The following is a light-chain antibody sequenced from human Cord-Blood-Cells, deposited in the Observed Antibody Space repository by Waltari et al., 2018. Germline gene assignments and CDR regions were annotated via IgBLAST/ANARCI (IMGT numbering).Light chain of an antibody. V-gene: IGKV1-5*03. CDR2: KAS. J-gene: IGKJ2*01. Sequence: DIQMTQSPSTLSASIGDRVTITCRASQSTSSWLAWYQQKPGKAPKLLIYKASSLESGVTSRFSGSGSGTEFSLTISSLQPDDFATYYCQQYNSYPYTFGQGTKLEIK. CDR1: QSTSSW. CDR3: QQYNSYPYT.